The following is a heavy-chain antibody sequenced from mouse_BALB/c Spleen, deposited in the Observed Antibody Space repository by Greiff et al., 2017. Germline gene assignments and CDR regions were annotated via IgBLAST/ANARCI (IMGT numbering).Heavy chain of an antibody. J-gene: IGHJ4*01. V-gene: IGHV2-9*02. Sequence: VKLQESGPGLVAPSQSLSITCTVSGFSLTSYGVHWVRQPPGKGLEWLGVIWAGGSTNYNSALMSRLSISKDNSKSQVFLKMNSLQTDDTAMYYCARDQIYYGNYDAMDYWGQGTSVTVSS. CDR2: IWAGGST. CDR3: ARDQIYYGNYDAMDY. D-gene: IGHD2-1*01. CDR1: GFSLTSYG.